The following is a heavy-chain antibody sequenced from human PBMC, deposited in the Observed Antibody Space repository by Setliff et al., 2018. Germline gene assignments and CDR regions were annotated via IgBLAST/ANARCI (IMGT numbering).Heavy chain of an antibody. CDR1: GFSFNGYA. V-gene: IGHV3-48*01. J-gene: IGHJ4*02. D-gene: IGHD3-16*01. Sequence: GGSLRLSCAASGFSFNGYAMNWVRQAPGRGLEWVSYISSTSSSIYYADPVKGRFTISRDNAKNSLYLQMDSLRAEDTAVYYCARVGVFGGGYFDFWGQGTLVTVSS. CDR2: ISSTSSSI. CDR3: ARVGVFGGGYFDF.